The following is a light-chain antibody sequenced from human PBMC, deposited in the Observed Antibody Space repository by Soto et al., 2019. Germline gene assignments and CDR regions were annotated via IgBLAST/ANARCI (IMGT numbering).Light chain of an antibody. CDR3: QQYHDWVT. J-gene: IGKJ4*01. V-gene: IGKV3D-15*01. Sequence: VMTQSPGTLSVSPGETATLSCGTSQSVSTNLAWYQQKPGQPPRLLIYDASTRATGIPAWFRGSGSGTEFTLTISYLRPEDFAVYFCQQYHDWVTFGGGTKVEI. CDR2: DAS. CDR1: QSVSTN.